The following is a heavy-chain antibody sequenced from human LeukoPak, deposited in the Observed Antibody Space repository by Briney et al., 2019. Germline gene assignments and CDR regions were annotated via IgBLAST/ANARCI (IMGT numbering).Heavy chain of an antibody. CDR1: GGSISGYF. CDR3: ANNLYASGNYFTY. D-gene: IGHD3-10*01. V-gene: IGHV4-59*08. CDR2: IHYTGST. J-gene: IGHJ4*02. Sequence: PSETLSLTCTVSGGSISGYFWSWIRQPPGKGLEFIGYIHYTGSTNYKPSLKSRVIMSVDTSKNQFSLKLSSVTAADTAVYYCANNLYASGNYFTYWGQGTLVTVSS.